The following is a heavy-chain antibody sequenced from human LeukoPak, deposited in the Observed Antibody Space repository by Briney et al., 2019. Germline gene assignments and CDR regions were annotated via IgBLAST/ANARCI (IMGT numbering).Heavy chain of an antibody. CDR3: ARGVSGTGPDI. V-gene: IGHV3-74*01. CDR2: IKTDGSST. CDR1: GFTFSSYW. J-gene: IGHJ3*02. Sequence: PGGSLRLSCAASGFTFSSYWMHWVRHAPGQGLVWVSRIKTDGSSTDYADSVKGRFTISRDNAKNTMYLQMNSLRAEDTAVYYCARGVSGTGPDIWGLGTMVTVSS. D-gene: IGHD5/OR15-5a*01.